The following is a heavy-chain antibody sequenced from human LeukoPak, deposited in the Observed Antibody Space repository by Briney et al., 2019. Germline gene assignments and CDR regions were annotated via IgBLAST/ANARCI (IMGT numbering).Heavy chain of an antibody. Sequence: SETLSLTCAVSGGSISSGGYYWSWIRQPPGKGLEWIGYIYYSGSTNYNPSLKSRVTISVDTSKNQFSLKLSSVTAADTAVYYCARQPYGGSYGVDYWGQGTLVTVSS. CDR2: IYYSGST. CDR1: GGSISSGGYY. D-gene: IGHD1-26*01. V-gene: IGHV4-61*08. J-gene: IGHJ4*02. CDR3: ARQPYGGSYGVDY.